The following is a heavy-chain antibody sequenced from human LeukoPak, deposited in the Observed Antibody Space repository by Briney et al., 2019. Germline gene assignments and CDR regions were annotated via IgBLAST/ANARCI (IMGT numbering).Heavy chain of an antibody. CDR2: IYHSGST. CDR1: GYSISSGYY. Sequence: SGTLSLTCTVSGYSISSGYYWGWIRQPPGKGLEWIGSIYHSGSTYYNPSLKSRVTISVDTSKNQFSLKLSSVTAADTAVYFCAKSEYSGSYYFDYWGQGTLVTVSS. D-gene: IGHD1-26*01. V-gene: IGHV4-38-2*02. J-gene: IGHJ4*02. CDR3: AKSEYSGSYYFDY.